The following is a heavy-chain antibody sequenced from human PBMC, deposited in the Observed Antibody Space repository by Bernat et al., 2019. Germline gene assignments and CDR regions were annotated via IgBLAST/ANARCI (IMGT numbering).Heavy chain of an antibody. V-gene: IGHV3-23*01. Sequence: EVQLLESGGGLVQPGGSLRLSCAASGFTFSSYATSWVRQAPGKGLEWVSAISGSGGSTYYADSVKGRFTISRDNSKNTLYLQMNSLRAEDTAVYYCAKDQITMIVVVTQFFDYWGQGTLVTVSS. CDR1: GFTFSSYA. CDR2: ISGSGGST. D-gene: IGHD3-22*01. CDR3: AKDQITMIVVVTQFFDY. J-gene: IGHJ4*02.